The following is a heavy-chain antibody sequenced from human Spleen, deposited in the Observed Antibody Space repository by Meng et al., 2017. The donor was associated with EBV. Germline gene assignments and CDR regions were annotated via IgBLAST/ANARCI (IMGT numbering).Heavy chain of an antibody. CDR2: IHHSGGT. J-gene: IGHJ4*02. CDR3: ARAGYHRPASEY. Sequence: VQRRGAGPGLVRPSGTLSLTCAVSRGFITSGDWWSWVRQSPGKGLEWIGEIHHSGGTSYNPSLKSRVTMSLDMSKDQFSLRLSSVTAADTAVYYCARAGYHRPASEYWGQGTLVTVSS. D-gene: IGHD2-15*01. CDR1: RGFITSGDW. V-gene: IGHV4-4*02.